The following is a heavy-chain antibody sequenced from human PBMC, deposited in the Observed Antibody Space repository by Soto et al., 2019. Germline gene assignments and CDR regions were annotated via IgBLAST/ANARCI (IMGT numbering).Heavy chain of an antibody. Sequence: QVQLVQSGAEVKKPGSSVKVSCKASGGIFNRYSVSWVRQAPGHGLEWMGRIIPLFGITNYVQKVQGRVMITADKSTNTAYMEVNGLRSEDTALYYCATFYGGDCTTPTCYGDFDYWGQGTLVTVTS. D-gene: IGHD2-8*01. V-gene: IGHV1-69*02. CDR2: IIPLFGIT. CDR3: ATFYGGDCTTPTCYGDFDY. J-gene: IGHJ4*02. CDR1: GGIFNRYS.